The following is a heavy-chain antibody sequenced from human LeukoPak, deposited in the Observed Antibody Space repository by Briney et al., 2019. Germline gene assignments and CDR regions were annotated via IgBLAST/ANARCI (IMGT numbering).Heavy chain of an antibody. Sequence: GGSLRLSCAASGFTFDDYAMHWVRQVPGKGLEWVSGISWNSGSIGYADSVKGRFTISRDNAKNSLYLQMNSLRAEDTALYYCAREYTAMVTAYFDYWGQGTLVTVSS. CDR1: GFTFDDYA. CDR2: ISWNSGSI. D-gene: IGHD5-18*01. J-gene: IGHJ4*02. V-gene: IGHV3-9*01. CDR3: AREYTAMVTAYFDY.